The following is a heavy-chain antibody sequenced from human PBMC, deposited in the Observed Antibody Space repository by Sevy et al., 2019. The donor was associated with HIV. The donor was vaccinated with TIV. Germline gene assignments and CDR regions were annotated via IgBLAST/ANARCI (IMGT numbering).Heavy chain of an antibody. V-gene: IGHV3-53*01. Sequence: GGSLRLSCAASGFTVSSNYMSWVRQAPGKGLEWVSVIYSGGSTYYADPVKGRFTISRDNSKNTLYLQMNSLRAEDTAVYYCARVGQPSKQYYYYMDVWGKGTTVTVSS. D-gene: IGHD3-10*01. CDR3: ARVGQPSKQYYYYMDV. CDR2: IYSGGST. J-gene: IGHJ6*03. CDR1: GFTVSSNY.